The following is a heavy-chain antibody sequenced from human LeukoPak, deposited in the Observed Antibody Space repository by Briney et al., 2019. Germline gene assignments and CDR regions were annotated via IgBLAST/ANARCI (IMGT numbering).Heavy chain of an antibody. Sequence: SETLSLTCTVSGGSISSSSYYWGWIRQPPGKGLEWIGSIYYSGSTYYNPSLKSRVTISVDTSKNQFSLKLSSVTAADTAVYYCARGSNPLKWFYHRIQFDYWGQGTLVTVSS. CDR3: ARGSNPLKWFYHRIQFDY. V-gene: IGHV4-39*01. J-gene: IGHJ4*02. CDR2: IYYSGST. D-gene: IGHD3-22*01. CDR1: GGSISSSSYY.